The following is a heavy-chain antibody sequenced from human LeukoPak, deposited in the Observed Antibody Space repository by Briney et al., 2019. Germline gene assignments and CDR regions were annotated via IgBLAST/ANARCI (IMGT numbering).Heavy chain of an antibody. CDR2: INPNSGGT. J-gene: IGHJ4*02. CDR1: GYTFTVYY. Sequence: ASVTVSCKASGYTFTVYYMHWVRQAPGQGLEWMGWINPNSGGTNYAQKFQGRVTMTRDTSISTAYMELSRLRSDDTAVYYCARDKTAVAGTFDYWGQGTLVTVSS. D-gene: IGHD6-19*01. V-gene: IGHV1-2*02. CDR3: ARDKTAVAGTFDY.